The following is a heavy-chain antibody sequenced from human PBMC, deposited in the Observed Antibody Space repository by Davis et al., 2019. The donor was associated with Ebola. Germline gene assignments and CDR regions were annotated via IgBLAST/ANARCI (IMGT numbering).Heavy chain of an antibody. Sequence: PGGSLRLSCAASGFSITDYAMSWVRQAPGKGLAWVAVISYDGRIEYYADSVKGRFSISRDNSKNTLFLQMSSLRADDTAVYYCAKDFVFGVTIMGFDSWGQGTLVTVSS. D-gene: IGHD3-3*01. J-gene: IGHJ4*02. CDR3: AKDFVFGVTIMGFDS. CDR2: ISYDGRIE. CDR1: GFSITDYA. V-gene: IGHV3-30*18.